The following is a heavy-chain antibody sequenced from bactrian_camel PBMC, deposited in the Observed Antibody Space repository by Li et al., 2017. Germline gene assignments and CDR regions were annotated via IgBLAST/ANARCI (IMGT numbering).Heavy chain of an antibody. V-gene: IGHV3S31*01. J-gene: IGHJ6*01. CDR1: GFTFSNYA. CDR2: ITSDGSST. CDR3: AAERTEGALKDFGY. Sequence: VQLVESGGGLVQPGGSLRVSCAGSGFTFSNYAMSWVRQAPGKGLEWVSLITSDGSSTYYADSVKGRFTISRDNAKNALYLQMNALKTEDSAVYYCAAERTEGALKDFGYWGQGTQVTVS.